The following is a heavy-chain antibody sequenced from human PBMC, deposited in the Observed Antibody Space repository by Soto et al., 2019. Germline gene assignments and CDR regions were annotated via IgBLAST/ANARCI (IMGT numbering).Heavy chain of an antibody. Sequence: SDTLSLTCTVSGGSISSGGYYWSWIRQHPGKGLEWIGYIYYSGSTYYNPSLKSRVTISVDTSKNQFSLKLSSVTAADTAVYYCARAPRGYSNDSGIEAIPPHSRGQATPVTV. CDR3: ARAPRGYSNDSGIEAIPPHS. V-gene: IGHV4-31*03. CDR1: GGSISSGGYY. D-gene: IGHD5-18*01. J-gene: IGHJ5*01. CDR2: IYYSGST.